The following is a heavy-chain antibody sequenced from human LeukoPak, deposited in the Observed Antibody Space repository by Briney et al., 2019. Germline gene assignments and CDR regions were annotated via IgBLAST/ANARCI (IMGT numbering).Heavy chain of an antibody. Sequence: PSETLSLTCVVSDYSISTDHYWGWIRQPPGKGLEWIGCIYHSGSTSYNPSLKSRVTILVDTSRNQCSLRLTSVTAADTAVYYCARRGDYVAFDIWGQGTMVTVSS. J-gene: IGHJ3*02. CDR3: ARRGDYVAFDI. CDR2: IYHSGST. CDR1: DYSISTDHY. V-gene: IGHV4-38-2*01. D-gene: IGHD4-17*01.